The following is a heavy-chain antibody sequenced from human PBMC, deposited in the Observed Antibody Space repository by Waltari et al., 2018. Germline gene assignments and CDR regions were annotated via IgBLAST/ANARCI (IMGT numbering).Heavy chain of an antibody. CDR3: ARGDYYDFWSGYYPNNNWFDP. V-gene: IGHV4-30-2*01. CDR1: GGAITSGGYS. Sequence: QLQLQESGSGLVKPSQTLSLTCAVSGGAITSGGYSWSWIRQPPGKGLGWIGYIYHSGSTYYNPSLKSRVTISVDRSKNQFSLKLSSVTAADTAVYYCARGDYYDFWSGYYPNNNWFDPWGQGTLVTVSS. D-gene: IGHD3-3*01. CDR2: IYHSGST. J-gene: IGHJ5*02.